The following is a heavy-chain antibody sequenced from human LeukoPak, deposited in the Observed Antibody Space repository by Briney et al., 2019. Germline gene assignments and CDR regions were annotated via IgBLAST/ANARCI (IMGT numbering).Heavy chain of an antibody. Sequence: PGGSLRLSCAASGFTFNSYWVHWVRQAPGKGLVWVSRINSDGSSTNYADSVKGRFTISRDNAKNSLYLQMNSLRAEDTAVYYCARDSYNWNVWGQGTLVTVSS. CDR1: GFTFNSYW. J-gene: IGHJ4*02. D-gene: IGHD1-20*01. CDR3: ARDSYNWNV. V-gene: IGHV3-74*01. CDR2: INSDGSST.